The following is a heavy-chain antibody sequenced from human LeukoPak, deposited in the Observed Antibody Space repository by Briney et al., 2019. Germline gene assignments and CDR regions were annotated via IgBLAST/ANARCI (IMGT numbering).Heavy chain of an antibody. Sequence: ASVKVSCTASRYTFNPYAIHWVRQAPGQRPEWMGWINAGNGNTKSSQKFQGRVTLTRDKSASTAYMELSSLTSEDTAVYYCARAQGGYDFAAFDIWGQGTVVIVSS. J-gene: IGHJ3*02. V-gene: IGHV1-3*01. CDR2: INAGNGNT. D-gene: IGHD5-12*01. CDR3: ARAQGGYDFAAFDI. CDR1: RYTFNPYA.